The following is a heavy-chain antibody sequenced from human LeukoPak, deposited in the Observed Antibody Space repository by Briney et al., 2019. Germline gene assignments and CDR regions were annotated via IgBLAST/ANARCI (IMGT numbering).Heavy chain of an antibody. CDR2: ISGNGGAT. CDR1: GFTFSSYV. V-gene: IGHV3-23*01. D-gene: IGHD6-19*01. J-gene: IGHJ4*02. CDR3: AKERSGGYYFDY. Sequence: GGSLRLSCAASGFTFSSYVMSWVRQSPGKGPEWVSTISGNGGATSYVDSVKGRSTISRDNSKNTLYLQMNSLRAEDTAVYYCAKERSGGYYFDYWGQGTLVAVSS.